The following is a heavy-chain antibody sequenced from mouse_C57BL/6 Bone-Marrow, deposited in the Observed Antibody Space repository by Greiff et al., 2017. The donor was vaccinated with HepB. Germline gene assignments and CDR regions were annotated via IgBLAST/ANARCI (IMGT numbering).Heavy chain of an antibody. CDR3: AREETYLPDYGAGY. Sequence: VQLQQSGAELARPGASVKLSCKASGYTFTSYGISWVKQRTGQGLEWIGEIYPRSGNTYYNEKFKGKATLTADKSSSTAYMELRSLTSEDSAVYFCAREETYLPDYGAGYWGQGTTLTVSS. CDR1: GYTFTSYG. J-gene: IGHJ2*01. V-gene: IGHV1-81*01. CDR2: IYPRSGNT. D-gene: IGHD5-5*01.